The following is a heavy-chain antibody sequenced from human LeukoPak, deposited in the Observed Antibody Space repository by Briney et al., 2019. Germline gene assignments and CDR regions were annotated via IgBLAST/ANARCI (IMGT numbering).Heavy chain of an antibody. CDR2: IYTSGST. V-gene: IGHV4-4*07. CDR3: ARIGSTSFDY. D-gene: IGHD2-2*01. CDR1: GGSISSYY. Sequence: SETLSLTCAVSGGSISSYYWSWIRQPAGKGLEWIGRIYTSGSTNYNPSLKSRVTISVDKSKNQFSLKLSSVTAADTAVYYCARIGSTSFDYWGQGTLVTVSS. J-gene: IGHJ4*02.